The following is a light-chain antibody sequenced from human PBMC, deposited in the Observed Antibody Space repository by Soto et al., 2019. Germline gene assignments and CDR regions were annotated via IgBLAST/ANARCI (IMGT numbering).Light chain of an antibody. V-gene: IGLV2-14*03. CDR3: SSYTSSSTVV. Sequence: QSVLTQSASVSWSPGQSITISCTGTSSDVGNYNYVSWYQHHPGKVPKLIIYDVSDRPSGVSNRFSGSKSGNTASLTISGLQAEDEADFYCSSYTSSSTVVFGGGTKVTVL. CDR2: DVS. CDR1: SSDVGNYNY. J-gene: IGLJ2*01.